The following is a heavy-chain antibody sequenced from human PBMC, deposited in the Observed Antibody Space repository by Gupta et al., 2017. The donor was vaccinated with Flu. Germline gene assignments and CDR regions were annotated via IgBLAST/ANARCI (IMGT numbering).Heavy chain of an antibody. CDR2: ISAHSGDT. D-gene: IGHD3-10*01. J-gene: IGHJ4*02. Sequence: QVQLMQSRGEVKKPGDSVKVSCKTSGYTFTDNGVSWVRQAPGQGLEWMAWISAHSGDTNYAQKFQGRVTLTRDTATSTVYMELRSLNFDDTAVYYCARDVHYRFDYWGQGTLVSVS. V-gene: IGHV1-18*01. CDR3: ARDVHYRFDY. CDR1: GYTFTDNG.